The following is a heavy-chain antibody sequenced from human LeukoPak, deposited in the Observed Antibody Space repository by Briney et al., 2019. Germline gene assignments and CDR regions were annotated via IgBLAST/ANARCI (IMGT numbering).Heavy chain of an antibody. Sequence: VASVKVSCKASGYTFTSYDINWVRQATGQGLEWMGWMNPNSGNTGYAQKFQGRVTITRNTSISTAYMELSSLRSEDTAVYYCVQRFMILPAAGIDYWGQGTLVTVSS. CDR2: MNPNSGNT. CDR3: VQRFMILPAAGIDY. J-gene: IGHJ4*02. D-gene: IGHD6-13*01. V-gene: IGHV1-8*03. CDR1: GYTFTSYD.